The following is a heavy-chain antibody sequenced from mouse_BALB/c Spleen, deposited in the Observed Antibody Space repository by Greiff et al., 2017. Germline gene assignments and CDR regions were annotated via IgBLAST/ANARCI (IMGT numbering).Heavy chain of an antibody. CDR3: SKGGGNYGLDY. D-gene: IGHD2-1*01. J-gene: IGHJ2*01. CDR1: GYTFTEYT. CDR2: INPNNGGT. Sequence: EVQLQESGPELVKPGASVKISCTTSGYTFTEYTMHWVKQSHGKGLEWIGCINPNNGGTSYNQKFKGKATVTVDKSSNTAYMELRSLTSEDSAVYYWSKGGGNYGLDYWGQGTTLTVSS. V-gene: IGHV1-22*01.